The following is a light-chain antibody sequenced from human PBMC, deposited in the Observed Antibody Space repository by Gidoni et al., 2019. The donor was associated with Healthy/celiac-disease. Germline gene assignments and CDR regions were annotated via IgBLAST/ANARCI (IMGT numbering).Light chain of an antibody. J-gene: IGLJ3*02. V-gene: IGLV2-11*01. Sequence: QSALTQPSSVSGSPGRSVTISCTGTSSDVGGYNYVSWYQQHPGKAPKLMIYDVSKRPSGVPDRFSGSKSGNTASLTISGLQAEDEADYYCCSYAGSYTWVFGGGTKLTVL. CDR1: SSDVGGYNY. CDR2: DVS. CDR3: CSYAGSYTWV.